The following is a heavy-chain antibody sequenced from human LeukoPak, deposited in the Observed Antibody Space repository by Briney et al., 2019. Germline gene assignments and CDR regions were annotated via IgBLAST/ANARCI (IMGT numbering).Heavy chain of an antibody. Sequence: SETLSLTCTVSGGSISSSSSYWGWIRQPPGKGLEWIGTTYNSWRDYYNPSLKSRVTISGDTSKNQFSLKVTSVTAADTAVYYCARFSGYIYGYDYWGQGTLVTVSS. V-gene: IGHV4-39*01. D-gene: IGHD5-18*01. CDR2: TYNSWRD. CDR3: ARFSGYIYGYDY. CDR1: GGSISSSSSY. J-gene: IGHJ4*02.